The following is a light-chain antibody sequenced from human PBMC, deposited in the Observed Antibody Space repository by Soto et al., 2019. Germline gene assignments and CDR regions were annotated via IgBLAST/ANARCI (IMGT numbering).Light chain of an antibody. V-gene: IGLV1-44*01. CDR1: TSNIGSNT. CDR2: SSN. CDR3: AAWDASLNGVV. Sequence: QSVLTQPPSASGTPGQRVSISCSGGTSNIGSNTVNWYQQVAGTAPKLLIYSSNQRPSGVPDRFSGSKSGTSASLAISGLQSEDEADYYCAAWDASLNGVVFGGGTKVTVL. J-gene: IGLJ2*01.